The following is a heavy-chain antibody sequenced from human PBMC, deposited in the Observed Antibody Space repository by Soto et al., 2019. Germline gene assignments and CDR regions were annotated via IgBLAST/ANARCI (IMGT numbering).Heavy chain of an antibody. CDR2: IYPGDSDT. CDR1: GCSFTRYW. V-gene: IGHV5-51*01. J-gene: IGHJ4*02. Sequence: GEFLRSSCTFSGCSFTRYWIGWVRQMPGKGLEWMGIIYPGDSDTIYSPSFQGQVTISADKSISTAYLQWNSLKASDTAMYYCARPPYSASYYYFDQWGQGTPVTVSS. CDR3: ARPPYSASYYYFDQ. D-gene: IGHD1-26*01.